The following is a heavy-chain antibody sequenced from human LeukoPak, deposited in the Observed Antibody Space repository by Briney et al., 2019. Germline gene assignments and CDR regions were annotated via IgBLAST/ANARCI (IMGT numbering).Heavy chain of an antibody. Sequence: SETLSLTCAVYGGSLSAYYWTWIRQPPGKGLEWIGEINHGGSTNYNPSLKSRVTISIDTSKNQFSLKLSSVTAADTAVYYCGIAAAGTGWFDPWGQGTLVTVSS. CDR2: INHGGST. CDR3: GIAAAGTGWFDP. J-gene: IGHJ5*02. D-gene: IGHD6-13*01. V-gene: IGHV4-34*01. CDR1: GGSLSAYY.